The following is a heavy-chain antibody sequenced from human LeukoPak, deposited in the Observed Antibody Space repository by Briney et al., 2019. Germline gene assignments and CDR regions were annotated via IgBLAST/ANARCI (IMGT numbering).Heavy chain of an antibody. J-gene: IGHJ6*03. V-gene: IGHV1-69*05. Sequence: SVKVSCKASGGTFSSYAISWVRQAPGQGLEWMGGIIPIFGTANYAQKFQGRVTITTDEPTSTAYMELSSLRSEDTAVYYCASLWDIVVVPAARDHYYYYMDVWGKGTTVTVSS. CDR2: IIPIFGTA. CDR3: ASLWDIVVVPAARDHYYYYMDV. CDR1: GGTFSSYA. D-gene: IGHD2-2*01.